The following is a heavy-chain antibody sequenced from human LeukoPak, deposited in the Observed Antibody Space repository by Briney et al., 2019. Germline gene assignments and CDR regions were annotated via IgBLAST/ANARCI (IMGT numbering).Heavy chain of an antibody. J-gene: IGHJ6*03. CDR2: INTNTGNP. CDR3: ARAQTTYYYYYYYMDV. V-gene: IGHV7-4-1*02. CDR1: GYTFTSCA. D-gene: IGHD1-1*01. Sequence: GASVKVSCKASGYTFTSCAMNWVRQAPGQGLEWMGWINTNTGNPTYAQGFTGRFVFSLDTSVSTAYLQISSLKAEDTAVYYCARAQTTYYYYYYYMDVWGKGTTVTVPS.